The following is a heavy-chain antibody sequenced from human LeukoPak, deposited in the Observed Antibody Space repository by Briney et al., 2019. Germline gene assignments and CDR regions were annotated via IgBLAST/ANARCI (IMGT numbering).Heavy chain of an antibody. J-gene: IGHJ4*02. V-gene: IGHV3-23*01. CDR1: GFIFTNYA. D-gene: IGHD3-16*01. CDR2: ITGGGDTT. Sequence: GGSLRLSCAASGFIFTNYAMNWVRQAPGKGLEWVSVITGGGDTTYYADSVKGRFTISRDNSRNTLYLQMTSLRAEDTAVYYCASSWGSAIDFWGQGTLVTVSS. CDR3: ASSWGSAIDF.